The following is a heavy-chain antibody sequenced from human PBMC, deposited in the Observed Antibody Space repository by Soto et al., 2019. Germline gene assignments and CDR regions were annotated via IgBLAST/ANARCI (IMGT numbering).Heavy chain of an antibody. J-gene: IGHJ6*04. V-gene: IGHV3-48*03. CDR3: ARDASADAMWSGYSYGIDV. D-gene: IGHD3-3*01. Sequence: GVSLSLSCAASGFTFSNYEMNWVRQSPGKGLEWVSYISPSGTTIYYAEFVKGRFAISRDNVKNSLYLQMNSLRAEDTAVYHCARDASADAMWSGYSYGIDVWGNRTT. CDR2: ISPSGTTI. CDR1: GFTFSNYE.